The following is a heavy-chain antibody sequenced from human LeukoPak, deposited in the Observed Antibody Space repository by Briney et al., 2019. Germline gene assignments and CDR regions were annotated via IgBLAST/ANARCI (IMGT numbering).Heavy chain of an antibody. CDR1: GYTFTSYD. J-gene: IGHJ4*02. V-gene: IGHV1-8*01. CDR3: ARGKIRSGSGSYYQRYYYFDY. CDR2: MNPNSANT. D-gene: IGHD3-10*01. Sequence: ASVKVSCKASGYTFTSYDINWVRQATGQGLEWMGWMNPNSANTGYAQKFQGRVTMTRNTSISTAYMELSSLRSEDTAVYYCARGKIRSGSGSYYQRYYYFDYWGQGTLVTVSS.